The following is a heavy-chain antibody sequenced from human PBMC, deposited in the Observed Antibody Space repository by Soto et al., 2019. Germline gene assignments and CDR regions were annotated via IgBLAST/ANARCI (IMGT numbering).Heavy chain of an antibody. J-gene: IGHJ4*02. V-gene: IGHV3-23*01. Sequence: GGSLRLSCAASGFTFSNYAMSWVRQAPGKGLEWVSSISGSGVGTHYADSVKGRFTISRDHSKNTLYLQLSSLRVEDTALYYCAKRGSSVSYYFDCWGQGTLVTVSS. CDR1: GFTFSNYA. CDR3: AKRGSSVSYYFDC. CDR2: ISGSGVGT. D-gene: IGHD2-2*01.